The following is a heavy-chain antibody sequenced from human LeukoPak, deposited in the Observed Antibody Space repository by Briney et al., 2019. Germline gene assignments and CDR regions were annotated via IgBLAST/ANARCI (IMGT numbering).Heavy chain of an antibody. D-gene: IGHD6-13*01. Sequence: GGSLRLSCAASGFTFSNYGMNWVRQAPGKGLEWVSYISSRRSNIYYADSVKGRFTISRDNAKNSLSLQMNSLRVEDTAVYYCAKAGYSSSRFDYWGQGTLVTVSS. CDR1: GFTFSNYG. V-gene: IGHV3-48*01. J-gene: IGHJ4*02. CDR3: AKAGYSSSRFDY. CDR2: ISSRRSNI.